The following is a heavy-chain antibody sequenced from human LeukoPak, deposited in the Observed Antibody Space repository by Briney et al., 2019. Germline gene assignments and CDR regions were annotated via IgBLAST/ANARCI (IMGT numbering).Heavy chain of an antibody. CDR3: AKDLFRASSSWYGGFDY. CDR1: GFTFSSYW. V-gene: IGHV3-7*03. Sequence: GGSLRLSCAASGFTFSSYWMSWVRQAPGKGLEWVANIKQDGSEKYYVDSVKGRFTISRDNSKNTLYLQMNSLRAEDTAVYYCAKDLFRASSSWYGGFDYWGQGTLVTVSS. J-gene: IGHJ4*02. CDR2: IKQDGSEK. D-gene: IGHD6-13*01.